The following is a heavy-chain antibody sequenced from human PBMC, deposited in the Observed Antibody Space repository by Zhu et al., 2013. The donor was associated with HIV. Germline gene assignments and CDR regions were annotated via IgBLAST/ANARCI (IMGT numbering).Heavy chain of an antibody. V-gene: IGHV1-69*13. D-gene: IGHD6-13*01. J-gene: IGHJ4*02. Sequence: QVQLAQSGAEVKKPGASVKVSCKASRDTFSSYGINWVRQAPGQGLEWMGWINPTFEVTKYAEKFQGRVTITADESTSTAYMEVTNLRSDDTAVYYCARQRGSTSWFHFWGQGTLVTVSS. CDR1: RDTFSSYG. CDR3: ARQRGSTSWFHF. CDR2: INPTFEVT.